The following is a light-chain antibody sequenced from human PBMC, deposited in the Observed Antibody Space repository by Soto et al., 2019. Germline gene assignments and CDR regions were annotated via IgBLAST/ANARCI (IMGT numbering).Light chain of an antibody. Sequence: DIQMTQSPLSLSASVGDRVTITCRASQSISSYLNWYQQKPGKAPKLLIYAASSLQSGVPSRFSGSGSGTDFTLTISSLQPEDFATYYCQQSYSTLFTFGPGTKVDIK. CDR3: QQSYSTLFT. CDR1: QSISSY. V-gene: IGKV1-39*01. CDR2: AAS. J-gene: IGKJ3*01.